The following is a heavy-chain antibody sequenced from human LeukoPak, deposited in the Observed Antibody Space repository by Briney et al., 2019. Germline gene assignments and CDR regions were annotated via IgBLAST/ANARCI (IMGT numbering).Heavy chain of an antibody. D-gene: IGHD3-9*01. J-gene: IGHJ4*02. CDR3: ATDILTGYDHDFDY. CDR1: GFTFSSYA. V-gene: IGHV3-30-3*01. Sequence: PGRSLRLPCAASGFTFSSYAMHWVRQAPGKGLEWVAVISYDGSNKYYADSVKGRFTISRDNSKNTLYPQMNSLRAEDTAVYYCATDILTGYDHDFDYWGQGTLVTVSS. CDR2: ISYDGSNK.